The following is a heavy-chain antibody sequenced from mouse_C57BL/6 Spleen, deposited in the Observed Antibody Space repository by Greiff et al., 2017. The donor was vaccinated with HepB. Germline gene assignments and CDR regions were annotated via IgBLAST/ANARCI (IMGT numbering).Heavy chain of an antibody. V-gene: IGHV1-59*01. J-gene: IGHJ2*01. CDR2: IDPSDSYT. CDR3: ARGGSYFDY. CDR1: GYTFTSYW. Sequence: QVQLQQPGAELVRPGPSVKLSCKASGYTFTSYWMHWVKQRPGQGLEWIGVIDPSDSYTNYNQKFKGKATLTVDTSSSTAYMQLSSLTSEDSAVYYCARGGSYFDYWGQGTTLTVSS.